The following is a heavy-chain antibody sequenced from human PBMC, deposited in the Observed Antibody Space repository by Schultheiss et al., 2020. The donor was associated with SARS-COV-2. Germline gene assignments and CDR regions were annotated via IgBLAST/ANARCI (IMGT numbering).Heavy chain of an antibody. D-gene: IGHD3-10*01. J-gene: IGHJ4*02. Sequence: SETLSLTCTVSGGSISSYYWSWIRQPPGKGLEWIGYIYYSGSTYYNPSLKSRVTISVDTSKNQFSLKLSSVTAADTAVYYCARARQRYYFDYWGQGTLVTVSS. V-gene: IGHV4-59*04. CDR1: GGSISSYY. CDR2: IYYSGST. CDR3: ARARQRYYFDY.